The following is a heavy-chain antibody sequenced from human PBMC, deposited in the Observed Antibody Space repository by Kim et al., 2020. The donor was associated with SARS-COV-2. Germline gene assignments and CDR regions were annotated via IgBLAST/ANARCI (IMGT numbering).Heavy chain of an antibody. Sequence: SLKSRVTISVDTSKNQFSLKLSSVTAADTAVYYCARRGDFWSGYYYFDYWGQGTLVTVSS. J-gene: IGHJ4*02. V-gene: IGHV4-34*01. CDR3: ARRGDFWSGYYYFDY. D-gene: IGHD3-3*01.